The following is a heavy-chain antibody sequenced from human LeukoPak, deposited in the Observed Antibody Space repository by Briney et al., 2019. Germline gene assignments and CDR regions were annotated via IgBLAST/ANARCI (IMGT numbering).Heavy chain of an antibody. V-gene: IGHV3-66*01. D-gene: IGHD6-19*01. CDR3: AREAVGDAFDI. CDR1: GFTVSNNY. Sequence: GGSLRLSCAASGFTVSNNYMTWVRQAPGKGLEWVSVIYKIGNTFYADFVKGRFTISRDNFKNTLYLQMNSLRAEDTALYYCAREAVGDAFDIWGQGTMVTVSS. CDR2: IYKIGNT. J-gene: IGHJ3*02.